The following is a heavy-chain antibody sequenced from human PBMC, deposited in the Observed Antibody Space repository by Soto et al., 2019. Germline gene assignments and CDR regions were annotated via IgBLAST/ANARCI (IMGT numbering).Heavy chain of an antibody. CDR3: ARPVAMATISRSYLFY. V-gene: IGHV1-69*01. J-gene: IGHJ4*02. CDR1: GGTFSNYA. D-gene: IGHD5-12*01. CDR2: IIPIFGTA. Sequence: QVQLVQSGAEVKKPGSSVKVSCKASGGTFSNYAINWVRQAPGQGLEWMGGIIPIFGTANYAQKFQGRVTITADESTSTAYWDLRSRRSEDTAVYYCARPVAMATISRSYLFYWGQGTLVTVSP.